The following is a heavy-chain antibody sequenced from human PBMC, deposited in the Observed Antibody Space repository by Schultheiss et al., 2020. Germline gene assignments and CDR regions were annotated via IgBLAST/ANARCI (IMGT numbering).Heavy chain of an antibody. CDR2: IYHSGST. Sequence: SETLSLTCTVSGGSISSSSYYWGWIRQPPGKGLEWIGEIYHSGSTYYNPSLKSRVTISVDTSKNQFSLKLSSVTAADTAVYYCATSYYYGSGKFDPWGQGTLVTVSS. J-gene: IGHJ5*02. V-gene: IGHV4-39*07. D-gene: IGHD3-10*01. CDR1: GGSISSSSYY. CDR3: ATSYYYGSGKFDP.